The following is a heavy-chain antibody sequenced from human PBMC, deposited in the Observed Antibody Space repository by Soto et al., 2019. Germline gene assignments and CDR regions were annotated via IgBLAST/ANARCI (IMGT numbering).Heavy chain of an antibody. D-gene: IGHD6-13*01. CDR1: GITLRDYG. V-gene: IGHV3-33*01. CDR2: IWNDGSNE. CDR3: AREVGGLTAAGTVGYFDL. J-gene: IGHJ2*01. Sequence: QVQLVESGGGVVQPGTSLRLSCAASGITLRDYGMHWVRQAPGKGLEWVAVIWNDGSNEYYGDSVKGRFTISKEGSKNTLYLQMNSLRVEDTAMYYCAREVGGLTAAGTVGYFDLWGRGTLVTVSS.